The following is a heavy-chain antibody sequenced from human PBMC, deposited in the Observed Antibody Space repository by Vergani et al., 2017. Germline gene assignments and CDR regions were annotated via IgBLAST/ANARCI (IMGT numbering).Heavy chain of an antibody. CDR2: IIPIFGTA. D-gene: IGHD3-22*01. J-gene: IGHJ6*02. CDR1: GGPFSSYA. V-gene: IGHV1-69*12. CDR3: ARARDSSGYYWSYYYYGMDV. Sequence: QVQLVQSGAEVKKPGSSVKVSCKASGGPFSSYAISWVRQAPGQGLEWMGGIIPIFGTANYAQKFQGRVTITADESTSTACIELSSLRSEDTAVYYCARARDSSGYYWSYYYYGMDVWGQGTTVTVSS.